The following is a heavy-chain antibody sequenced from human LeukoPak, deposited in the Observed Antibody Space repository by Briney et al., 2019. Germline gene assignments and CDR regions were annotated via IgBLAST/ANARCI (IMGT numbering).Heavy chain of an antibody. CDR2: IYYGGST. CDR1: GDSISSHY. V-gene: IGHV4-59*11. J-gene: IGHJ4*02. D-gene: IGHD3-10*01. Sequence: SETLSVTCTVSGDSISSHYWSWIRQPRGKGLEWIGYIYYGGSTKYNPSLKSRVTMSVDTSKNQFSLKLSSVTAADTAVYYCAREHSGSYPDYWGQGTLVTVSS. CDR3: AREHSGSYPDY.